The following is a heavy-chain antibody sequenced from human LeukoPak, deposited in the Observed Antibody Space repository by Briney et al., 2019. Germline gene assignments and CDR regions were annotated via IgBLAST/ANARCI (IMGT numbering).Heavy chain of an antibody. V-gene: IGHV3-11*05. J-gene: IGHJ5*02. CDR1: RFSFSDYY. CDR2: ISSSGSNT. CDR3: ARASDPWLQLT. Sequence: TGGSLRLSCAGSRFSFSDYYMSWIRQAPGKGLEWLAYISSSGSNTNYADSVKGRFTISRDNAQTSLYLQMNSLRAEDTAVYYCARASDPWLQLTWGQGTLVTVSS. D-gene: IGHD5-24*01.